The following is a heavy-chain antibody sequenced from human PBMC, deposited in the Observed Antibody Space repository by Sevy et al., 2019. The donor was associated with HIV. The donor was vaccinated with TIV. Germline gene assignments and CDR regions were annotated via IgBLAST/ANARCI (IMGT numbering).Heavy chain of an antibody. CDR3: ARTQMTTVTTRGAFDI. CDR1: GFTFSSYW. Sequence: GGSLRLSCAASGFTFSSYWMHWVRQAPGKGLVWVSRINSEGRSASYADSVKGRFTISRDNAKNTLYLQMDSLRAEDTAVYYCARTQMTTVTTRGAFDIWGQGTMVTVSS. V-gene: IGHV3-74*01. J-gene: IGHJ3*02. CDR2: INSEGRSA. D-gene: IGHD4-17*01.